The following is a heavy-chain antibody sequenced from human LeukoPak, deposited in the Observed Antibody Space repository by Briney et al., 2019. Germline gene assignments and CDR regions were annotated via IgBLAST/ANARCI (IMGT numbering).Heavy chain of an antibody. D-gene: IGHD3-9*01. J-gene: IGHJ4*02. Sequence: PSETLSLTCTISGGSITGSSYYWGWIRQSPGKGLEWIGNIYYSGSTYYNSSLKSRVTISIDTSKNHFSLRLTSVTASDTAVYFGTRGSYDVLTGRSTLGEYWGQGTLVAVSS. CDR1: GGSITGSSYY. V-gene: IGHV4-39*02. CDR3: TRGSYDVLTGRSTLGEY. CDR2: IYYSGST.